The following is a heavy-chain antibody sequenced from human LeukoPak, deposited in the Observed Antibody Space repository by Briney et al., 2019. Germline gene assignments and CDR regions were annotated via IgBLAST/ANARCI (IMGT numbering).Heavy chain of an antibody. CDR1: GASISISVYY. CDR2: VYYSGST. CDR3: ARNDDSSGYYDEGNYYYGMDV. J-gene: IGHJ6*02. Sequence: SETLSLTCTVSGASISISVYYWVWIRQPPGKGLEWIGSVYYSGSTYHNPSLKSRITISVDTSKNQFSLKLSSVTAADTAVYYCARNDDSSGYYDEGNYYYGMDVWGQGTTVTVSS. V-gene: IGHV4-39*01. D-gene: IGHD3-22*01.